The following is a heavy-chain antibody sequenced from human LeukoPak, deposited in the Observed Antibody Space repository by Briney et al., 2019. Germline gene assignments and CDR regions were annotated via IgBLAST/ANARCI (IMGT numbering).Heavy chain of an antibody. V-gene: IGHV3-21*01. J-gene: IGHJ6*03. Sequence: GGSLRLSCAASGFTFISYSMNWGRQAPGKGLEWVSSITSSISYIYYADSVKGRFTISRDNAKNSLYLQINSLRAEDTAVYYCARDPYSGRYGDYYYYYMDVWGKGTTVTISS. CDR2: ITSSISYI. CDR1: GFTFISYS. D-gene: IGHD1-26*01. CDR3: ARDPYSGRYGDYYYYYMDV.